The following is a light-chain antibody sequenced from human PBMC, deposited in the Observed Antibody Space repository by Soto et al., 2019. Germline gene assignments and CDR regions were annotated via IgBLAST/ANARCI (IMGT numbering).Light chain of an antibody. J-gene: IGLJ1*01. Sequence: QSVLTQPPSVSGAQVQRVTISCTGSISNIGAGYDVHWYQQFPGTVPKVLIYGNSNRPLGVPDRFSGSKSGTSASLAITGLQAEDEADYYCQSYDISLSGFHVFGTGTQLTVL. CDR3: QSYDISLSGFHV. V-gene: IGLV1-40*01. CDR2: GNS. CDR1: ISNIGAGYD.